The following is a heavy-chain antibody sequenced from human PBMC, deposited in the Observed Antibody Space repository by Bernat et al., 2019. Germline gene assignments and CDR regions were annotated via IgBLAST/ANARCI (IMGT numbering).Heavy chain of an antibody. CDR3: ARGCSAVPRDY. V-gene: IGHV3-21*01. Sequence: EVQLVESGGGLVKPGGSLRLSCAASGFTFSSYSMNWVRQAPGKGLEWVSSISSSSSYIYYAASVKGRFTISRDNAKNSLYLQMNSLRAEDTAVYYCARGCSAVPRDYWGQGTLVTVSS. CDR1: GFTFSSYS. J-gene: IGHJ4*02. CDR2: ISSSSSYI. D-gene: IGHD3-10*02.